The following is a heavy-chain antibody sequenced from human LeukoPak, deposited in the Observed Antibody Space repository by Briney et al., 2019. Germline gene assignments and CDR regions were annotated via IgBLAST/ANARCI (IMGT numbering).Heavy chain of an antibody. D-gene: IGHD3-10*01. CDR3: ARVGGSGSYKGQNFLMHLYYYYYYYMDV. V-gene: IGHV1-2*02. J-gene: IGHJ6*03. CDR1: GYTFTGYY. CDR2: INPNSGGT. Sequence: ASVKVSCKASGYTFTGYYMHWVRQAPGQGLEWMGWINPNSGGTNYAQKFQGRVTMTRDTSISTAYMELSRLRSDDTAVYYCARVGGSGSYKGQNFLMHLYYYYYYYMDVWGKGTTVTVSS.